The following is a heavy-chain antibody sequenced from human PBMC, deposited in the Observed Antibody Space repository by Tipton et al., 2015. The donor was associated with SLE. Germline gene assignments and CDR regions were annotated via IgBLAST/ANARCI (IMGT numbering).Heavy chain of an antibody. D-gene: IGHD2-2*03. Sequence: GEALGGHYWVWIRQPPGKGLEWIGDINHSGRIDYNPSLMSRVTISEATSKNQFSLTLTSVTAADTGVYYCARGVAIYWITYYDYYMDVWGKGTTVTVSS. CDR1: GEALGGHY. V-gene: IGHV4-34*01. CDR3: ARGVAIYWITYYDYYMDV. J-gene: IGHJ6*03. CDR2: INHSGRI.